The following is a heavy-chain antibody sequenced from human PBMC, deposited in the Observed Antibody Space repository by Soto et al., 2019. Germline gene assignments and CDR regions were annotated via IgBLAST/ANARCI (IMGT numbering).Heavy chain of an antibody. V-gene: IGHV3-11*01. CDR1: AFTFSDYY. Sequence: QAQLVESGGGLVKAGGSQRLSCTASAFTFSDYYMNWIRQAPGKGPEWVSYISSSGATIYYADSVKGRFAISRDNAKNILYLQMNNLRAEDTALYYCARQNRKLGYCSTTSCPFVYRAQGSLDTVSS. J-gene: IGHJ4*02. CDR2: ISSSGATI. CDR3: ARQNRKLGYCSTTSCPFVY. D-gene: IGHD2-2*01.